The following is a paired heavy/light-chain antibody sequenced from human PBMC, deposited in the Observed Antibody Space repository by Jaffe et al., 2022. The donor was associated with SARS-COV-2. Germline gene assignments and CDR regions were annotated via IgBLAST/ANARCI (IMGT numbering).Light chain of an antibody. J-gene: IGKJ3*01. V-gene: IGKV2-28*01. CDR3: MQALQVPIN. CDR2: LGS. Sequence: DIVMTQSPLSLLVTPGEPASISCRSSQSLLHSNGYNYLDWYLQKPGQSPQLLIYLGSKRASGVPARFRGSGSGTDFTLKISRVEAEDVGVYYCMQALQVPINFGPGTKVDIK. CDR1: QSLLHSNGYNY.
Heavy chain of an antibody. CDR2: IYHSGTT. D-gene: IGHD2-2*01. Sequence: QVQLQESGPGLVKPSQTLSLTCIVSGGSISSGGFYWSWIRQRPGKGLEWIGSIYHSGTTYYNPSLKSGVAISVDTFKNQFSVMLNSVTAEDTAVYYCARVGPPAMQGPNYYYSGMDVWGQGTTVTVSS. J-gene: IGHJ6*02. V-gene: IGHV4-31*03. CDR3: ARVGPPAMQGPNYYYSGMDV. CDR1: GGSISSGGFY.